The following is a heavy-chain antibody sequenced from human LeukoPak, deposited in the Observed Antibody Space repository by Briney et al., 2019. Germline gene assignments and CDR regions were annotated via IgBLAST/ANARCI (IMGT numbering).Heavy chain of an antibody. CDR2: IYSGGTT. D-gene: IGHD2-15*01. J-gene: IGHJ4*02. Sequence: GGSLRLSCAASGFTVSSSYLTWVRQSPGKGLEWVSVIYSGGTTYDADSVKGRFIIYRDNSKNTLYLQMNSLRAEDTAVYYCAKLRGYCSGGSCYEDYWGQGTLVTVSS. V-gene: IGHV3-53*01. CDR3: AKLRGYCSGGSCYEDY. CDR1: GFTVSSSY.